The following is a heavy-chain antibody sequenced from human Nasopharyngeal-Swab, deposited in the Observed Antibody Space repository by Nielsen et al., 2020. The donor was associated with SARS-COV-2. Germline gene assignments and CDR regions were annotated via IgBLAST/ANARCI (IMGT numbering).Heavy chain of an antibody. V-gene: IGHV4-39*01. CDR3: ARHRYSSSWSWYFDY. D-gene: IGHD6-13*01. Sequence: SETLSLTCTVSGGSISSSSYYWGWIRQPPGKGLEWIGSIYYSGSTYYNPSHKGRVTISVDTSKNQFSLKLSPVTAADTAVYYCARHRYSSSWSWYFDYWGQGTLVTVSS. J-gene: IGHJ4*02. CDR1: GGSISSSSYY. CDR2: IYYSGST.